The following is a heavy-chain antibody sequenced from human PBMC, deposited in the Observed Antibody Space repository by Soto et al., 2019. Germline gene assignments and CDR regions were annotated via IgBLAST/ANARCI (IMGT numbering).Heavy chain of an antibody. Sequence: QVQLQESGPGLVKPSQTLSLTCTVSGGAISSGGYYWSWIRQHPGKGLEWIGHIYYSGSTYYNPSLKSRVTISVVTSKHQFALKLCSVTAADTAVYYCARDPRWQSNYYYYGMDVWGRGTTVIVCS. D-gene: IGHD4-17*01. CDR2: IYYSGST. CDR3: ARDPRWQSNYYYYGMDV. CDR1: GGAISSGGYY. J-gene: IGHJ6*02. V-gene: IGHV4-31*03.